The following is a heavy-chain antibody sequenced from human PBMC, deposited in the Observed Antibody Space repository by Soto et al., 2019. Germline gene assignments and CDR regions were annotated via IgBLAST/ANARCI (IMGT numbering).Heavy chain of an antibody. CDR2: LNPYNGAT. CDR3: ATAKRGTVSLLAD. Sequence: QVHLVQSGAEVKNPGASVKVSCKASGYPFNDNHIHWVRQAPGRGLEWMGWLNPYNGATNYAPKFQGWVTLTRDTSITTSYMELNGLKSDDTAIYYCATAKRGTVSLLADWGQGTLVTVSS. D-gene: IGHD4-4*01. V-gene: IGHV1-2*04. CDR1: GYPFNDNH. J-gene: IGHJ1*01.